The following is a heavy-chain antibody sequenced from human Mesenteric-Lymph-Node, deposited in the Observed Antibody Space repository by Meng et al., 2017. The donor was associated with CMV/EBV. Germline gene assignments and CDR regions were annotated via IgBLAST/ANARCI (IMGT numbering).Heavy chain of an antibody. CDR3: ARDEVGTGT. CDR2: INHSGST. CDR1: GGAASNYY. J-gene: IGHJ4*02. Sequence: SPTRAVNGGAASNYYRSWIPQPPGKGLGWIEEINHSGSTTSNPSLKSRVTISVDTSKNQFSLKLTSVTAADTAIYYCARDEVGTGTWGQGTLVTVSS. D-gene: IGHD1/OR15-1a*01. V-gene: IGHV4-34*01.